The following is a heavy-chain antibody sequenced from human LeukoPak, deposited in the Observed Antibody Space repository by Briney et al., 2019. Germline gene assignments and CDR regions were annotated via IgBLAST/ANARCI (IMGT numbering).Heavy chain of an antibody. Sequence: GGSLRLSCAASGFTFSSYAMSWVRQAPGKELEWVSAISGSGGSTYYADSVKGRFTISRDNSKNTLYLQMNSLRAEDTAVYYCAKDLKVNYYGSGSPMNNWFDPWGQGTLVTVSS. CDR1: GFTFSSYA. D-gene: IGHD3-10*01. CDR2: ISGSGGST. V-gene: IGHV3-23*01. CDR3: AKDLKVNYYGSGSPMNNWFDP. J-gene: IGHJ5*02.